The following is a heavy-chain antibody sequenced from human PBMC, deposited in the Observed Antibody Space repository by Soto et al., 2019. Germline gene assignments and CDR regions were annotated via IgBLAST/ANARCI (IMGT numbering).Heavy chain of an antibody. CDR2: IWNDGNKK. CDR1: GFTFRNYG. J-gene: IGHJ3*02. Sequence: QVQLVESGGGVVQPGRSLRLSCAASGFTFRNYGMHWVRQAPGKGLEWVAVIWNDGNKKYYADSVKGRFTISRDNSENTLFLQMNSLTAEDTAVYYCVRGGKTAGAFDIWGQGTMVTVSS. D-gene: IGHD3-16*01. CDR3: VRGGKTAGAFDI. V-gene: IGHV3-33*01.